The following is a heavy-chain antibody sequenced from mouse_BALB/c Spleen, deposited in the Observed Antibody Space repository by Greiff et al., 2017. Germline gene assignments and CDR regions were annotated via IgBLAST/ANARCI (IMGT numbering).Heavy chain of an antibody. Sequence: VQLVESGAELVRPGSSVKISCKASGYAFSSYWMNWVKQRPGQGLEWIGQIYPGDGDTNYNGKFKGKATLTADKSSSTAYMQLSSLTSEDSAVYFCARADDGYYVRFAYWGQGTLVTVSA. CDR2: IYPGDGDT. J-gene: IGHJ3*01. CDR1: GYAFSSYW. V-gene: IGHV1-80*01. D-gene: IGHD2-3*01. CDR3: ARADDGYYVRFAY.